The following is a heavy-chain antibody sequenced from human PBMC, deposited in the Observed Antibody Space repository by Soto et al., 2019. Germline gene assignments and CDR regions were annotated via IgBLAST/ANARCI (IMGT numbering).Heavy chain of an antibody. V-gene: IGHV3-74*01. J-gene: IGHJ3*01. CDR3: ARGDRGAFDL. Sequence: EVQLVESGGGLVQPGESLRLSCAASGFTFSYYWMHWVRQAPGKGLVWVSRIHSDGSSTTYADSVKGGFTISRDNARNTLYLQMNSLRAEDTAVYYCARGDRGAFDLWGQGRVLTVSS. CDR1: GFTFSYYW. D-gene: IGHD1-26*01. CDR2: IHSDGSST.